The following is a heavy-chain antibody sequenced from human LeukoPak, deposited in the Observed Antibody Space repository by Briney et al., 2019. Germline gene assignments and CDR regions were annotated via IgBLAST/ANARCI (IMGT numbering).Heavy chain of an antibody. J-gene: IGHJ4*02. CDR1: GGSISSYY. CDR3: ARHLGEMRYRRGGNRSPGEFDY. V-gene: IGHV4-59*08. Sequence: KPSETLSLTCTVSGGSISSYYWSWIRQPPGKGLEWIGYIYYSGSTNYNPSLKSRVTISVDTSKNQFSLKLSSVTAADTAVYYCARHLGEMRYRRGGNRSPGEFDYWGQGTLVTVSS. D-gene: IGHD3-10*01. CDR2: IYYSGST.